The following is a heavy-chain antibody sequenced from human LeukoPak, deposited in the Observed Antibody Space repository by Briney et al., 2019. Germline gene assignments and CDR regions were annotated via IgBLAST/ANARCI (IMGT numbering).Heavy chain of an antibody. CDR2: TRNKANRYMT. CDR3: ASIRGAFGY. J-gene: IGHJ4*02. CDR1: GFTFSEHF. Sequence: PGGSLTLSCAAYGFTFSEHFLASARQAPGKGLERVGRTRNKANRYMTEYAGAVKVILTIVRNGSYSSLYLQIRSPQSVDTPLYYCASIRGAFGYWGQGTLVTVSS. V-gene: IGHV3-72*01. D-gene: IGHD1-26*01.